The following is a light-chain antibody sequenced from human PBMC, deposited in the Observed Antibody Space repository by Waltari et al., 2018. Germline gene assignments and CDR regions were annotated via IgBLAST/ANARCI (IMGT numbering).Light chain of an antibody. CDR3: AAWDHSLHAWV. CDR1: SPNVAGND. CDR2: SNN. Sequence: QSVLTQPPSASGTPGQRVTLSCSGTSPNVAGNDVHWYHQLPGTAPKVLIYSNNRRPSGVPDRFSGSKSGTSASLAISGLLSEDEADYYCAAWDHSLHAWVFGGGTKLTVL. V-gene: IGLV1-44*01. J-gene: IGLJ3*02.